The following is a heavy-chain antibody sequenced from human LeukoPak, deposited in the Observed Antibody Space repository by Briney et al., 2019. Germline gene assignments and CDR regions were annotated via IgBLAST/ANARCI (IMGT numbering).Heavy chain of an antibody. CDR2: IYSGGDT. J-gene: IGHJ5*02. Sequence: GGSLRLSCAASGFTVSGNYMSWVRQAPGKGLEWVSVIYSGGDTYSADSVKGRFTISRDNSKNTVYLQMNSLRAEDTAVYYCARGREEFVVVPAARLKSLSSRTRHWFDPWGQGTLVTVSS. V-gene: IGHV3-53*01. CDR1: GFTVSGNY. D-gene: IGHD2-2*01. CDR3: ARGREEFVVVPAARLKSLSSRTRHWFDP.